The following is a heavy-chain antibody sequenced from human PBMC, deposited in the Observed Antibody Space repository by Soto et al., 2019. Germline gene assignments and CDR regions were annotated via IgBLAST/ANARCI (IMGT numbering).Heavy chain of an antibody. CDR3: ARSDILAAAGQTGFDY. Sequence: SETLSLTCAVYGGSFSGYYWSWIRQPPGKGLEWIGEINHSGSTNYNPSLKSRVTISVDTSKNQFSLKLSSVTAADTAVYYCARSDILAAAGQTGFDYWGQGTLVTVSS. CDR2: INHSGST. V-gene: IGHV4-34*01. CDR1: GGSFSGYY. D-gene: IGHD6-13*01. J-gene: IGHJ4*02.